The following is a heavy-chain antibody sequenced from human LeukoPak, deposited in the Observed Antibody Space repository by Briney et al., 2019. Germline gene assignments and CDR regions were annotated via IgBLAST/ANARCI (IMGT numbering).Heavy chain of an antibody. D-gene: IGHD2-2*01. V-gene: IGHV1-18*01. Sequence: ASVKVSCKASGYTFTSYGISWVRQAPGQGLEWMGRISAYNGNTNYAQKLQGRVTMTTDTSTSTAYMELRSLRSDDTAVYYCARDGRYCSSTSCYGPAFRYYYYYYGMDVWGQGTTVTVSS. CDR2: ISAYNGNT. CDR1: GYTFTSYG. CDR3: ARDGRYCSSTSCYGPAFRYYYYYYGMDV. J-gene: IGHJ6*02.